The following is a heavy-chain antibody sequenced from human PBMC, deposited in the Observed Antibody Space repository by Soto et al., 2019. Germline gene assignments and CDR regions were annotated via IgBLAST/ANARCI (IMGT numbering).Heavy chain of an antibody. CDR3: ARVYPSDTRYGYVGNNWFDP. Sequence: QVQLVQSGAEVKKPGASVKVSCKASGYTFTSYYMHWVRQAPGQGLEWMGIINPSGGSTSYAQKFPGRVIMTRDTSASNVYMELSGLRAEDTAVYYCARVYPSDTRYGYVGNNWFDPWGQGTLGTVSS. CDR1: GYTFTSYY. CDR2: INPSGGST. V-gene: IGHV1-46*03. J-gene: IGHJ5*02. D-gene: IGHD5-18*01.